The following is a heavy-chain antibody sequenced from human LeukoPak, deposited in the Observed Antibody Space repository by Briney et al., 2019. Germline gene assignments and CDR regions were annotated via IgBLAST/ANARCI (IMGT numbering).Heavy chain of an antibody. V-gene: IGHV1-18*01. CDR3: ARDHPLTDGGYYYYYMDV. Sequence: GASVKVSCKASGYSFSSYGISWVRQAPGQGLEWMGWISVYNGNTNYAQKFQGRVTMTTDTSTSTAYMDLRSLRSDDTAVYYCARDHPLTDGGYYYYYMDVWGKGTTVTVSS. CDR2: ISVYNGNT. J-gene: IGHJ6*03. CDR1: GYSFSSYG.